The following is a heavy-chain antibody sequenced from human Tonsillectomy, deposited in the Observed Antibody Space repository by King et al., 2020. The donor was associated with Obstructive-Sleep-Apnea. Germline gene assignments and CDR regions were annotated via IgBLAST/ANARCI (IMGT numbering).Heavy chain of an antibody. CDR1: GGTFSTYA. CDR3: ARDRDYFDSSDYSGPGPNWFDP. V-gene: IGHV1-69*01. J-gene: IGHJ5*02. CDR2: IIPIFGTV. D-gene: IGHD3-22*01. Sequence: QLVQSGAEVKKPGSSVKVSCKASGGTFSTYAITWVRQAPGQGLEWMGGIIPIFGTVKYAEKFQGRVTITADESTSTAYMELSSLRSEDTAVYYCARDRDYFDSSDYSGPGPNWFDPWGQGTLVTVSS.